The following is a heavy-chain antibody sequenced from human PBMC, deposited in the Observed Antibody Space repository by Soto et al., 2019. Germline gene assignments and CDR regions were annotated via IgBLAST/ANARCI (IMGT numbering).Heavy chain of an antibody. J-gene: IGHJ6*02. CDR2: IYWDDDK. CDR3: ARDSSGYYGMNV. V-gene: IGHV2-5*02. CDR1: GFSLSTRGMG. Sequence: QITLKESGPTLVKPTQTLTLTRTVSGFSLSTRGMGVGWIRQPPGKALEWLALIYWDDDKRYSPSLKSRLTLTKDTSKNQVVLTMTNVDPVDTGTYYCARDSSGYYGMNVWGQGTTVTVSS. D-gene: IGHD6-6*01.